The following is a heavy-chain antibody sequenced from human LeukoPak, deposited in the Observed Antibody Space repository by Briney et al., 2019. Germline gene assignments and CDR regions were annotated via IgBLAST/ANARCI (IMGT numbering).Heavy chain of an antibody. CDR2: ISGSAATI. CDR3: ARSEYSSSSDAFDI. V-gene: IGHV3-11*04. Sequence: GGSLRLSCAASGFTFSDFYMSWIRQAPGKGLEWVSYISGSAATISYADSVRGRFTISRDNAKNSLYLQMNSLRAEDTAVYYCARSEYSSSSDAFDIWGQGTMVTVSS. D-gene: IGHD6-6*01. J-gene: IGHJ3*02. CDR1: GFTFSDFY.